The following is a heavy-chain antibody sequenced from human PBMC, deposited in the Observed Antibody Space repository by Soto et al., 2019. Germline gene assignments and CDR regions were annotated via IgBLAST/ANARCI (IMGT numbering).Heavy chain of an antibody. CDR1: GLTFSSYG. CDR2: ISYDGSNR. Sequence: QVQLVESGGGVVQPGRSLRLSCAASGLTFSSYGMNWVRRAPDKGLEWVAGISYDGSNRYHADSVKGRFTVSRDNSKNTLYLQLDSLRTEDTAIYYCANGRYTNSPEYDYWGQGTLVTVSS. CDR3: ANGRYTNSPEYDY. V-gene: IGHV3-30*18. J-gene: IGHJ4*02. D-gene: IGHD5-18*01.